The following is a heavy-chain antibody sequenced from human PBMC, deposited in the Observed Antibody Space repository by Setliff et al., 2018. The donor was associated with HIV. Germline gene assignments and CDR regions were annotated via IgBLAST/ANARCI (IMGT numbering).Heavy chain of an antibody. V-gene: IGHV4-34*01. CDR2: INHSGST. CDR1: GGSFSGYY. Sequence: SETLSLTCAVYGGSFSGYYWSWIRQPPGKGLEWIGEINHSGSTNYNPSLKSRVSISGDTSKNQFSLNLTSVTAADTAVYYCATEEGTTVHRIDFWGQGTLVTVSS. D-gene: IGHD4-17*01. CDR3: ATEEGTTVHRIDF. J-gene: IGHJ4*02.